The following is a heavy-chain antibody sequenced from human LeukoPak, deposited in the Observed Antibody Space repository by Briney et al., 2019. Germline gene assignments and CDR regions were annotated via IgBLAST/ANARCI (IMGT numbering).Heavy chain of an antibody. J-gene: IGHJ4*02. CDR2: ISNNGGYT. V-gene: IGHV3-23*01. Sequence: PGGSVSLSCAASGFPFSSSAMSWVRQAPGKGVEWVSSISNNGGYTYYADSVQGRFTISRDNSKSTLCLQMNSLRAEDTAVYYCAKQLGYCSDGSCYFPYWGQGTLVTVSS. D-gene: IGHD2-15*01. CDR1: GFPFSSSA. CDR3: AKQLGYCSDGSCYFPY.